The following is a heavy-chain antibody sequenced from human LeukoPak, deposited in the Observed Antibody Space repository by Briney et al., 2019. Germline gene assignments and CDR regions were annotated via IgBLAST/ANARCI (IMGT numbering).Heavy chain of an antibody. CDR3: AKVRDTYNILTGYYKASYYFDY. Sequence: GGSLRLSCAASGFTFSSYGMSWVRQAPGKGLEWVSAISGSGGTTHYAEALKGRFTISRDNSKNTLYLQMNSLRAEDTAVYYCAKVRDTYNILTGYYKASYYFDYWGQGTLVTVSS. J-gene: IGHJ4*02. CDR2: ISGSGGTT. V-gene: IGHV3-23*01. D-gene: IGHD3-9*01. CDR1: GFTFSSYG.